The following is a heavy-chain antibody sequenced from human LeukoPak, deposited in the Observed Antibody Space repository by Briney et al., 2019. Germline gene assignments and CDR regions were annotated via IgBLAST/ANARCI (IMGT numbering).Heavy chain of an antibody. V-gene: IGHV4-30-4*01. CDR2: IYYSGST. CDR3: AREGDGDYAY. CDR1: GGSISSGDYY. D-gene: IGHD4-17*01. Sequence: SETLSLTCTVSGGSISSGDYYWSWIRQPPGKGLEWIGYIYYSGSTYYNPSLKSRVTLSVDTSKNQFSLKLSSVTAADTAVYYCAREGDGDYAYWGQGTLVTVSS. J-gene: IGHJ4*02.